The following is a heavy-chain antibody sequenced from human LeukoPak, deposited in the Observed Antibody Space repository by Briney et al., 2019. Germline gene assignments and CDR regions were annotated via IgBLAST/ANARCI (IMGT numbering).Heavy chain of an antibody. CDR2: IIPILGIA. J-gene: IGHJ4*02. Sequence: GSSVNVSCKASGGTFSSYSISWVRQAPGQGLEWMGRIIPILGIANYAQKFQGRVTITADKSTSTAYMELSSLRSEDTAVYYCARDPAIAAAGTPPDYWGQGTLVTVSS. D-gene: IGHD6-13*01. V-gene: IGHV1-69*04. CDR3: ARDPAIAAAGTPPDY. CDR1: GGTFSSYS.